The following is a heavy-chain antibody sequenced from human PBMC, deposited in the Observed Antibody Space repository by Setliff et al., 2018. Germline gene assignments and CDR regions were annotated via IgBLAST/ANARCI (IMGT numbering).Heavy chain of an antibody. V-gene: IGHV1-18*01. J-gene: IGHJ4*02. CDR1: GYTFNNYG. CDR3: ARLVRYCTRTSCQRTSGAEL. Sequence: GASVKVFCKASGYTFNNYGVAWVRQAPGQGLEWMGYIKSYNGDTYFARNLQGRLSMTTDASSSTAYMEVKSLTSDDTAIYYCARLVRYCTRTSCQRTSGAELWGQGTLVTVSS. CDR2: IKSYNGDT. D-gene: IGHD2-2*01.